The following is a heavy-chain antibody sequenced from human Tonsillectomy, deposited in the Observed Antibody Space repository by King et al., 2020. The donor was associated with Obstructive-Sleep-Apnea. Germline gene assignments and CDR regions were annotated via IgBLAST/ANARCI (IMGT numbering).Heavy chain of an antibody. J-gene: IGHJ2*01. Sequence: QLQESGPGLVKPSETLSLTCTVSGGSISSYYWSWIRQPPGKGLEWIWYIYYSGSTNYNPSLKSRVTISVDTSKNQFSLKLSSVTAADTAVYYCARGVRGSSGWYEYWYFDLWGRGTLVTVSS. V-gene: IGHV4-59*08. CDR3: ARGVRGSSGWYEYWYFDL. D-gene: IGHD6-19*01. CDR2: IYYSGST. CDR1: GGSISSYY.